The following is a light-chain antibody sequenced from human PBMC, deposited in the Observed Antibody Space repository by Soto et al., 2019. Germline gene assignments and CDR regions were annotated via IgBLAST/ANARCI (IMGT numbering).Light chain of an antibody. Sequence: EIVLTQSPATLSLSPGERATLSCRASQSVSSYLAWYQQKPGQAPRLLIYDASNSATGIPARFSGSGSGTDFTLTISSLEPEDCAVYYCQQRSTWPSFGGGTKVEIK. CDR2: DAS. V-gene: IGKV3-11*01. CDR1: QSVSSY. CDR3: QQRSTWPS. J-gene: IGKJ4*02.